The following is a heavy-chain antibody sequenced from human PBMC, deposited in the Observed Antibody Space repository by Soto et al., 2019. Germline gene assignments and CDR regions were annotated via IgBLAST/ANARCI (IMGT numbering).Heavy chain of an antibody. Sequence: ASVKVSCKASGYTVTSYAMHGVLQAPGQRLEWMGWINAGNGNTKYSQKFQGRVTITRDTSASTAYMELSSLRSEDTAVYYCARAVGGPTSHLDYWGQGPLLTVSS. CDR3: ARAVGGPTSHLDY. CDR2: INAGNGNT. CDR1: GYTVTSYA. J-gene: IGHJ4*02. D-gene: IGHD3-16*01. V-gene: IGHV1-3*01.